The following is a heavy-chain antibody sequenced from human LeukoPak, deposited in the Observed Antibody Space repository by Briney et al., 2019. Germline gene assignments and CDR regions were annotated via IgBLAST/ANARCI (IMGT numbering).Heavy chain of an antibody. J-gene: IGHJ4*02. CDR3: AQGFSSGWYPY. V-gene: IGHV3-23*01. D-gene: IGHD6-19*01. CDR1: GFSVSSFG. Sequence: GGSLRLSCAVSGFSVSSFGMSWVRQAPGKGLGWISAISLNGGTTWYADSVKGRFIISRDNSKNTLYLQLTSLRAEDTAVYYCAQGFSSGWYPYWGQGSLVSVSS. CDR2: ISLNGGTT.